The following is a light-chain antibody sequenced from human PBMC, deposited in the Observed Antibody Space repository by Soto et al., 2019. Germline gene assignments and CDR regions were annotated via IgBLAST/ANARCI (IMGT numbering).Light chain of an antibody. CDR1: QSVSSN. J-gene: IGKJ1*01. CDR3: QQYNNWPRT. V-gene: IGKV3-15*01. CDR2: GAS. Sequence: EIVVTQSPATLSVSPWERSTLSCRASQSVSSNLAWYQQKPGQAPRLLIYGASTRATGIPARFSGSGSGTEFTLTISSLQSEDFAVYYCQQYNNWPRTFGQGTKV.